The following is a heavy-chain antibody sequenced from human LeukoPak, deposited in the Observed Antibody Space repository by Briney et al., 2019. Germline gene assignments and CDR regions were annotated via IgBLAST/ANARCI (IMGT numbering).Heavy chain of an antibody. Sequence: PGGSLRLSCAASGFTLSSYAMSWVRQAPGKGLEWVSAISDTGNTYHADSVKGRFTISRENAKNSLYLQMNSLRAGDTAVYYCARAAYSSTWYSRYFDLWGRGTLVTVSS. J-gene: IGHJ2*01. V-gene: IGHV3-13*01. D-gene: IGHD6-13*01. CDR1: GFTLSSYA. CDR2: ISDTGNT. CDR3: ARAAYSSTWYSRYFDL.